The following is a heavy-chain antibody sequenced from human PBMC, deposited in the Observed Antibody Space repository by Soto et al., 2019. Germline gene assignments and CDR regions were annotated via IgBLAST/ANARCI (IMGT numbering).Heavy chain of an antibody. CDR3: ARRGYGSRWPNVYMEA. CDR2: ISNSGGST. J-gene: IGHJ6*03. D-gene: IGHD6-13*01. Sequence: PGGSLRLSCAASGFTFSSYAMSWVRQAPGKGLECVSGISNSGGSTDYAKSVKGRFTISRDNSKNTLYLQMGSLRAEDMALYYCARRGYGSRWPNVYMEAWGKGTTVTVSS. CDR1: GFTFSSYA. V-gene: IGHV3-64*01.